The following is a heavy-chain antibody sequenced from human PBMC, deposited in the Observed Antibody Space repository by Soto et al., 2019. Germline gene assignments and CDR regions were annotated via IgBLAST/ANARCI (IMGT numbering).Heavy chain of an antibody. V-gene: IGHV4-61*01. CDR2: IYFSGST. D-gene: IGHD2-21*02. CDR3: AREGALLFGGNSDYYSTMDV. CDR1: RSSVSGGRCY. Sequence: SVTLSLTCSVSRSSVSGGRCYWNWIRQPPGKGLEWIGYIYFSGSTNYNPSLKSQVTMSIDTSKNQFSLKLSSVTAADTAFYYCAREGALLFGGNSDYYSTMDVWGQGTTVTVS. J-gene: IGHJ6*02.